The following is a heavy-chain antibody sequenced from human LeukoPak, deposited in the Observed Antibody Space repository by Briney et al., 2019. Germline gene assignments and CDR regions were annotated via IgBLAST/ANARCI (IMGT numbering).Heavy chain of an antibody. CDR3: ARVRACSGGSCYGEDNWFDP. CDR1: GYTFTGYY. J-gene: IGHJ5*02. V-gene: IGHV1-2*02. Sequence: ASVKVSCKASGYTFTGYYMHWVRQAPGQGLEWMGWINPNSGGTNYAQKFQGRVTMTRDTSISTAYMELSRLRSDDTAVYYCARVRACSGGSCYGEDNWFDPWGQGTLVTVSS. CDR2: INPNSGGT. D-gene: IGHD2-15*01.